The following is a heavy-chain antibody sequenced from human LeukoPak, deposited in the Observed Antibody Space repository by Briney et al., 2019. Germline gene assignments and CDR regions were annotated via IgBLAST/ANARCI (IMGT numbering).Heavy chain of an antibody. CDR3: AKDVRFTVVAYCGGDCYSGMDY. V-gene: IGHV3-30*02. CDR2: VRYDGSSR. CDR1: GFTFNSYG. J-gene: IGHJ4*02. D-gene: IGHD2-21*02. Sequence: PGGSLRLSCAASGFTFNSYGMHWVRQAPGKGLEWVAFVRYDGSSRYYADSVNGRFTISRDNSKNTLYLQMNSLRAEDTAVYYCAKDVRFTVVAYCGGDCYSGMDYWGQGTLVTVSS.